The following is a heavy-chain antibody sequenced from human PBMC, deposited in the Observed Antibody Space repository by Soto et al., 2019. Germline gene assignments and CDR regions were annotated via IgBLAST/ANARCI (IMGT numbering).Heavy chain of an antibody. Sequence: SETLSLTCTVSGGSIGSYYWSWIRQPPGKGLEWIGYIYYSGSTNYNPSLKSRVTISVDTSRNQLSLKLSSVTAADTAVYYCASKNGGDYFDYWGQGTQVTVSS. J-gene: IGHJ4*02. CDR1: GGSIGSYY. CDR3: ASKNGGDYFDY. V-gene: IGHV4-59*08. D-gene: IGHD3-16*01. CDR2: IYYSGST.